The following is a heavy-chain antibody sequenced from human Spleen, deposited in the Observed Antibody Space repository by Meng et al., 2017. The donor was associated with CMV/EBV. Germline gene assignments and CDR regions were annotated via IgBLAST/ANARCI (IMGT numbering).Heavy chain of an antibody. CDR3: ARAGLYYDFWSGLASRGDMGEDY. CDR1: GFTFSSYW. D-gene: IGHD3-3*01. Sequence: GGSLRLSCAASGFTFSSYWMHWIRQAPGKGLEWVARSNGDGRSTSYADSVKGRFTISRDNSKNTLYLQMNSLRADDTAVYYCARAGLYYDFWSGLASRGDMGEDYWGQGTLVTVSS. J-gene: IGHJ4*02. V-gene: IGHV3-74*01. CDR2: SNGDGRST.